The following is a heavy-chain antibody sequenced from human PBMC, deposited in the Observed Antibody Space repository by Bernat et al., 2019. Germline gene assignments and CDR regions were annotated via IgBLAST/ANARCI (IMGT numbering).Heavy chain of an antibody. CDR3: AKERLRRDGMDV. CDR1: GFTFSSYG. D-gene: IGHD4-17*01. V-gene: IGHV3-30*02. J-gene: IGHJ6*02. CDR2: IRYDGSNK. Sequence: QVQLVESRGGVVQPGGSLRLSCAASGFTFSSYGMHWVRQAPGKGLERVAFIRYDGSNKYYADSVKGRFTISRDNSKNTLYLQINSLRAEDTAVYYCAKERLRRDGMDVWGQGTTVTVSS.